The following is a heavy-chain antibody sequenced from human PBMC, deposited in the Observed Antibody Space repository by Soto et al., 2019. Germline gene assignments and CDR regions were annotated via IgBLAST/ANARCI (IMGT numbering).Heavy chain of an antibody. Sequence: GGSLRLSCAASGFTFSSYAMHWVRQAPGKGLEWVAVISYDGSNKYYADSVKGRFTISRDNSKNTLYLQMNSLRAEDTAVYYCARERSTGIVGATPFDYWGQGTLVTVSS. CDR3: ARERSTGIVGATPFDY. CDR2: ISYDGSNK. CDR1: GFTFSSYA. D-gene: IGHD1-26*01. J-gene: IGHJ4*02. V-gene: IGHV3-30-3*01.